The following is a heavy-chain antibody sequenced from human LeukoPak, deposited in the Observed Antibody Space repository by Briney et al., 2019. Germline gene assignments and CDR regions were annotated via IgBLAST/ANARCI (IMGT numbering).Heavy chain of an antibody. CDR2: INHSGST. D-gene: IGHD4-23*01. V-gene: IGHV4-34*01. CDR3: ARNPGGGNSAPFDY. J-gene: IGHJ4*02. CDR1: GGSFSGYY. Sequence: SETLSLTCAVYGGSFSGYYWSWIRQPPGKGLEWIGEINHSGSTNYNPSLKSRVTISVDTSKNQFSLKLSPVTAADTAVYYCARNPGGGNSAPFDYWGQGTLVTVSS.